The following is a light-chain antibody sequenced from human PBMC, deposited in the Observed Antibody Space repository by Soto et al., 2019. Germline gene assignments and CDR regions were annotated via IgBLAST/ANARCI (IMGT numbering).Light chain of an antibody. V-gene: IGKV3D-20*01. Sequence: EIVLTQSPATLSLSPGERAALSCGASQSVSSYYLAWYQQKPGLAPRLLIYDASRRATGIPDRFSGSGSGTDFILSISRLEPEDFAVYYCQQYGSSPWTFGQGTKVDIK. CDR2: DAS. CDR1: QSVSSYY. CDR3: QQYGSSPWT. J-gene: IGKJ1*01.